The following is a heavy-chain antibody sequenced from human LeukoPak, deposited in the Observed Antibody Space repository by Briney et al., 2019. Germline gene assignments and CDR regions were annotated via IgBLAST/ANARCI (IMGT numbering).Heavy chain of an antibody. CDR3: ASLSIAARHNNWFDP. J-gene: IGHJ5*02. V-gene: IGHV4-34*01. CDR1: GGSFSGYY. Sequence: PSETLSLTCAVYGGSFSGYYWRWIRQPPGKGLEWIGEINHSGSNNYNPSLKSRVTISVDTSKNQFSLKLSSVTAADPAVYYCASLSIAARHNNWFDPWGQGTLVTVSS. CDR2: INHSGSN. D-gene: IGHD6-6*01.